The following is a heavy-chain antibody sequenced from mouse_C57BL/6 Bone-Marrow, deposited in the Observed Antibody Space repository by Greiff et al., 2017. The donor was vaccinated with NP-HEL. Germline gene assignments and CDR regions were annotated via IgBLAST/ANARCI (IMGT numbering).Heavy chain of an antibody. CDR3: ARGGYYGSSLYWYFDV. CDR1: EYEFPSHD. V-gene: IGHV5-2*01. J-gene: IGHJ1*03. CDR2: INSDGGST. D-gene: IGHD1-1*01. Sequence: EVHLVESGGGLVQPGESLKLSCESNEYEFPSHDMSWVRKTPEKRLELVAAINSDGGSTYYPDTKERRFIISRDNTKKTLYLQMSSLRSEDTALYYCARGGYYGSSLYWYFDVWGTGTTVTVSS.